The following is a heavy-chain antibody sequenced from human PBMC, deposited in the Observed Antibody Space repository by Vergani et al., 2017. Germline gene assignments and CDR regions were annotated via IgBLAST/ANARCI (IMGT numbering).Heavy chain of an antibody. CDR3: ARARYYYDSSGSVDY. CDR2: INHSGST. CDR1: GGSFSGYY. Sequence: QVQLQQWGAGLLKPSETLSLTCAVYGGSFSGYYWSWIRQPPGKGLERIGEINHSGSTNYNPSLKSRVTISVDTSKNQFSLKLSSVTAADTAVYYCARARYYYDSSGSVDYWGQGTLVTVSS. J-gene: IGHJ4*02. D-gene: IGHD3-22*01. V-gene: IGHV4-34*01.